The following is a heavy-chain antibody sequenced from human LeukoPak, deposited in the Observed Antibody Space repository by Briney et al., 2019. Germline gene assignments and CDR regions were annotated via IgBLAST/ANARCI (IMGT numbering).Heavy chain of an antibody. J-gene: IGHJ4*02. V-gene: IGHV4-34*01. Sequence: SETLSLTCAVYGGSFSGYYWSWIRQPPGKGLEWIGEINHSGSTNYNPSLESRVTISVDTSKNQFSLKLSSVTAADTAVYYCARLGELSLSADYWAREPWSPSPQ. CDR1: GGSFSGYY. CDR3: ARLGELSLSADY. D-gene: IGHD3-16*02. CDR2: INHSGST.